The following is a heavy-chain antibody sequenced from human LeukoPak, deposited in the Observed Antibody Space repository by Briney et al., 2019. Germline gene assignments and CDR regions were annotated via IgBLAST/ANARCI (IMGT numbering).Heavy chain of an antibody. J-gene: IGHJ4*02. CDR3: ARSPSLGSSSSLDY. V-gene: IGHV3-53*01. CDR1: GGSFSGYY. CDR2: IYSGGST. Sequence: ETLSLTCAVYGGSFSGYYMSWVRQAPGKGLEWVSVIYSGGSTYYADSVKGRFTISRDNSRNTLYLQMNSLRAEDTAVYYCARSPSLGSSSSLDYWGQGTLVTVSS. D-gene: IGHD6-13*01.